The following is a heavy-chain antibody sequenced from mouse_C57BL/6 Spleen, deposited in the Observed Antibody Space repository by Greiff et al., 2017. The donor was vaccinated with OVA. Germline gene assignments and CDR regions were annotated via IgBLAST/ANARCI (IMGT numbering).Heavy chain of an antibody. CDR2: IYPRDGST. CDR1: GYTFTSYD. V-gene: IGHV1-85*01. J-gene: IGHJ2*01. CDR3: ARRGQLRLYYFDY. D-gene: IGHD3-2*02. Sequence: VMLVESGPELVKPGASVKLSCKASGYTFTSYDINWVKQRPGQGLEWIGCIYPRDGSTKYNEKFKGKATLTVDTSSSTAYMELHSLTSEDSAVYFCARRGQLRLYYFDYWGQGTTLTVSS.